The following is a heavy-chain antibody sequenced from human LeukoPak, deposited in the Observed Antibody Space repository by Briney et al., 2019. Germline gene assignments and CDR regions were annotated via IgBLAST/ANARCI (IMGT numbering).Heavy chain of an antibody. CDR1: GFXFSSYT. CDR2: ISGSSTNI. V-gene: IGHV3-21*01. Sequence: GGSLRLSCAGFGFXFSSYTIIWVRQAPGKGLEWVSSISGSSTNIYYADSLKGRFTISRDNAANSVFLQMNALTAEDTAVYYCARDRWEDWLPYYWGQGTLVTVSS. D-gene: IGHD3/OR15-3a*01. CDR3: ARDRWEDWLPYY. J-gene: IGHJ4*02.